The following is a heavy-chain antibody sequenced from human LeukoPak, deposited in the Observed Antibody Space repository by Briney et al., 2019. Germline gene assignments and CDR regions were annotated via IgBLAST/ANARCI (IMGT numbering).Heavy chain of an antibody. D-gene: IGHD3-22*01. J-gene: IGHJ6*02. CDR3: ARVPLTMIEARYYYYGMDV. CDR2: IYYSGST. CDR1: GGSISNYY. V-gene: IGHV4-59*01. Sequence: SETLSLTCTVSGGSISNYYWSWIRQPPGKGLEWIGYIYYSGSTNYNPSLKSRVTISVDTSKNQFSLKLSSVTAADTAVYYCARVPLTMIEARYYYYGMDVWGQGTTVTVSS.